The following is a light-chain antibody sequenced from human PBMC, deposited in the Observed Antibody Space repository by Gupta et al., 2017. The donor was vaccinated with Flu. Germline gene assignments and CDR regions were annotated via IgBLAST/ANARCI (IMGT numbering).Light chain of an antibody. CDR1: SSNIGSKT. Sequence: ISWSWSSSNIGSKTIILYQQRTAASPNLLIYDTNKRRSGVPHRCASSKSGAAASLAISGVQSEDDADYYYAASYDSRNCNYVFGTGTKFTVL. CDR3: AASYDSRNCNYV. CDR2: DTN. V-gene: IGLV1-44*01. J-gene: IGLJ1*01.